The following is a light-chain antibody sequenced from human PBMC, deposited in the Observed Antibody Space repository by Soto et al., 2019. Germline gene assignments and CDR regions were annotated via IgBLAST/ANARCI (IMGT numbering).Light chain of an antibody. J-gene: IGLJ3*02. Sequence: SYELTQPPSVSVSPGQTARITCSGDALPKQYAYWYQQRPGQAPVLVIYKDSERPSGSPERFSGSTSGTTVTLTISGVQAEDEADYYCQSADSSGTLWVFGGGTQLTVL. CDR2: KDS. CDR3: QSADSSGTLWV. CDR1: ALPKQY. V-gene: IGLV3-25*02.